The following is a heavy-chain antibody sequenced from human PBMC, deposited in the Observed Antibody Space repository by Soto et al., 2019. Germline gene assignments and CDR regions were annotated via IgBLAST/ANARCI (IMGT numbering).Heavy chain of an antibody. J-gene: IGHJ4*02. V-gene: IGHV2-5*02. D-gene: IGHD3-3*01. CDR1: GFSLTTSGVG. Sequence: QITLNESGPTVVRPTETLTLTCRFSGFSLTTSGVGVGWIRQSPGKAPEWLALSYWDDDKRSSASLKSRLTIPRDTSKKQVVLTVSDLYPTDTATYYCAHRVLRTVFGLVTTTAIYFDFWGQGTPVAVSS. CDR3: AHRVLRTVFGLVTTTAIYFDF. CDR2: SYWDDDK.